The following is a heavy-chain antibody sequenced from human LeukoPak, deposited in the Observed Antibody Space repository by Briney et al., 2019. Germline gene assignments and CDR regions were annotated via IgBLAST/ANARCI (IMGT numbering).Heavy chain of an antibody. Sequence: SETLSLTCAVYGGSFSGYYWSWIRQPPGKGLEWIGEINHSGSTNYNPSLKSRVTISVDTSKNQFSLKLSSVTAADTAVYYCVRGWPNYHWGQGTLVTVSS. CDR1: GGSFSGYY. J-gene: IGHJ5*02. V-gene: IGHV4-34*01. D-gene: IGHD5-12*01. CDR3: VRGWPNYH. CDR2: INHSGST.